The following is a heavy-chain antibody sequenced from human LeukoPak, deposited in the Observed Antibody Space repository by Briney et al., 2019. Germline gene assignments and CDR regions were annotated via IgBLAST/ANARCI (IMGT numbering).Heavy chain of an antibody. V-gene: IGHV1-69*04. J-gene: IGHJ4*02. CDR2: IIPILGIA. Sequence: SVKVSCKASGGTFSSYAISWVRQAPGQGLEWMGRIIPILGIANYAQKLQGRVTMTTDTSTSTAYMELRSLRSDDTAVYYCARETTMVRGVISIDYWGQGTLVTVSS. CDR1: GGTFSSYA. CDR3: ARETTMVRGVISIDY. D-gene: IGHD3-10*01.